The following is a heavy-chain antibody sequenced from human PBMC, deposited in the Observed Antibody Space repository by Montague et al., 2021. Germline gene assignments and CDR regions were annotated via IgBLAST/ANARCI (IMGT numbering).Heavy chain of an antibody. CDR2: ISASSDNI. D-gene: IGHD1-26*01. CDR1: GLTFDNCA. V-gene: IGHV3-23*01. CDR3: AKDPRGSYYPPSTMDV. J-gene: IGHJ6*02. Sequence: SLRLSCAVSGLTFDNCAMTWVRQAPGKGLEWVSGISASSDNIYYADSVKGRVTISRDNSKNTLYLQMRDLRAEDTAVYYCAKDPRGSYYPPSTMDVWGQGTTVTVSS.